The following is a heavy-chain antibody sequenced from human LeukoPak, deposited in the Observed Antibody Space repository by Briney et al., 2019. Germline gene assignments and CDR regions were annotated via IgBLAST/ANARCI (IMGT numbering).Heavy chain of an antibody. V-gene: IGHV4-39*01. CDR2: IYYSGST. CDR1: GDSINSLDL. D-gene: IGHD6-19*01. CDR3: ARHAGYSSGWYNFDY. J-gene: IGHJ4*02. Sequence: SSETLSLTCTVSGDSINSLDLWSWVRQPPGKGLEWIGSIYYSGSTYYNPSLKSRVTISVDTSKNQFSLKLSSVTAADTAVYYCARHAGYSSGWYNFDYWGQGTLVTVSS.